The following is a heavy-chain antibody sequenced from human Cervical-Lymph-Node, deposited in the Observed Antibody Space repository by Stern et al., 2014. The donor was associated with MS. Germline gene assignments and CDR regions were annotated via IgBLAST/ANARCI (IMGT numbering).Heavy chain of an antibody. CDR1: GGSFSGYY. J-gene: IGHJ6*02. CDR2: INHSGNT. D-gene: IGHD2-2*01. Sequence: QVQLQQWGAGLLKPSETLSLTCAVYGGSFSGYYWSWIRQPPGKGLEWIGEINHSGNTNYNPSLKSRFTISVDPSKNQFSLKMSSVTAADTAVYYCARDFRHCSSTCCYNYYHYGLDVWGQGTTVTVSS. CDR3: ARDFRHCSSTCCYNYYHYGLDV. V-gene: IGHV4-34*01.